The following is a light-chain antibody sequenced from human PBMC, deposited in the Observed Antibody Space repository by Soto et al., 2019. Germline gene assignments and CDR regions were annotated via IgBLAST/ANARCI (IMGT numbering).Light chain of an antibody. CDR3: CSYAGSYTLYV. V-gene: IGLV2-11*01. J-gene: IGLJ1*01. Sequence: QSALTQPRSVSGSPGQSVTISCTGTSSDVGGYNYVSWYQQHPGKAPKLMIYDVSKRPSGVPDRFSDSKSGNTASLTISGLQAEDEADYYCCSYAGSYTLYVFGTGTKLTVL. CDR2: DVS. CDR1: SSDVGGYNY.